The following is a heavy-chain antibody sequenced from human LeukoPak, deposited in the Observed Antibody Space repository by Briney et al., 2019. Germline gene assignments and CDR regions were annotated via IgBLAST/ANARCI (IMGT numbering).Heavy chain of an antibody. J-gene: IGHJ4*02. CDR1: GGSISSSSYY. V-gene: IGHV4-39*01. CDR2: IYYSGSP. D-gene: IGHD6-19*01. Sequence: SETLSLTCTVSGGSISSSSYYWGWIRQPPGKGLEWIGSIYYSGSPYYSPSLKSRVTMSVDTSKNQFSLKLSSVTAADTAVYYCARHGSASGWYRSHFDYWGQGTLVTVSS. CDR3: ARHGSASGWYRSHFDY.